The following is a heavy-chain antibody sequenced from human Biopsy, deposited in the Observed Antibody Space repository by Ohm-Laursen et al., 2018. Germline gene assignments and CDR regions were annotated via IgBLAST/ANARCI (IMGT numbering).Heavy chain of an antibody. CDR2: IKTDGSVI. Sequence: GSLSLSCTATGFTFSSYWMHWVRQVPGKGLVWVSRIKTDGSVITYADSVKGRFTISRDNAKNRLYLQMNSLRAEDSALYYCARDLSGKDDYWGQGTLVTVSS. CDR3: ARDLSGKDDY. D-gene: IGHD1-20*01. CDR1: GFTFSSYW. J-gene: IGHJ4*02. V-gene: IGHV3-74*01.